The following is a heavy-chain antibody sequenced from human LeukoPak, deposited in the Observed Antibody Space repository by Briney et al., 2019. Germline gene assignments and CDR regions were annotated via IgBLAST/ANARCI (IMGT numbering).Heavy chain of an antibody. J-gene: IGHJ4*02. CDR1: GYTFTSYG. V-gene: IGHV1-18*01. Sequence: GASVKVSCKASGYTFTSYGISWVRQAPGQGLEWMGWISAYNGNTNYAQKLQGRVTMTTDTSTSTAYMELRSLRSDDADVYCCARGGGITIFGVPDYWGQGTLVTVSS. D-gene: IGHD3-3*01. CDR3: ARGGGITIFGVPDY. CDR2: ISAYNGNT.